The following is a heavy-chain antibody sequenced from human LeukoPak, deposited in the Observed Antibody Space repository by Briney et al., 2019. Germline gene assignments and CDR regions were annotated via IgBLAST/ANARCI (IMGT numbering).Heavy chain of an antibody. CDR1: GYTFTNYD. CDR3: AKNPRD. V-gene: IGHV1-8*01. Sequence: AASVTVSCKASGYTFTNYDINWVRQATGQGLEWMGWMNPNSGNTGYAQQFQGRVTMTRNTSISTAYMELSSLRSEDTAVYFCAKNPRDWGQGTLVTVSS. J-gene: IGHJ4*02. CDR2: MNPNSGNT.